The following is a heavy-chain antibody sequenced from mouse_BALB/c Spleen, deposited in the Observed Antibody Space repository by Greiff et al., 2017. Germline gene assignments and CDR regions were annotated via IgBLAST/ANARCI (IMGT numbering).Heavy chain of an antibody. D-gene: IGHD2-10*02. CDR3: ARQTYGNSPMDAMDY. Sequence: DVKLVESGGDLVKPGGSLKLSCAASGFTFSSYGMSWVRQTPDKRLEWVATISSGGSYTYYPDSVKGRFTISRDNAKNTLYLQMSSLKSEDTAMYYCARQTYGNSPMDAMDYWGQGTSVTVSS. CDR2: ISSGGSYT. V-gene: IGHV5-6*02. J-gene: IGHJ4*01. CDR1: GFTFSSYG.